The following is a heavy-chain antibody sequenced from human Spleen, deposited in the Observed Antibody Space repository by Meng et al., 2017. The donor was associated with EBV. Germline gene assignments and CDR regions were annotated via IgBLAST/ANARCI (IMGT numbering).Heavy chain of an antibody. CDR3: ASRSGDPQLYYFDY. J-gene: IGHJ4*02. CDR1: GGSFSGYY. Sequence: QLQLQQLGAGLLKPSQTLSLTCAVYGGSFSGYYWSWIRQPPGKGLEWIGEINHSGSTNYNPSLKSRVTISVDTSKNQFSLKLSSVTAADTAVYYCASRSGDPQLYYFDYWGQGTLVTVSS. D-gene: IGHD4-17*01. CDR2: INHSGST. V-gene: IGHV4-34*01.